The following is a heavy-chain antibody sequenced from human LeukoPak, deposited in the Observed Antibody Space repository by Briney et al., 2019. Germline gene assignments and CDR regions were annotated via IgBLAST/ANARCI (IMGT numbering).Heavy chain of an antibody. D-gene: IGHD6-19*01. CDR2: INGISGGT. V-gene: IGHV3-23*01. CDR3: AKGGAQQAVYYFDY. CDR1: GFTFSIYA. Sequence: PGGSPRLSCAASGFTFSIYAMTWVRQAPGKGLEWVSGINGISGGTYYADSVKGRFTISRDNSRNTLFLQMSSLRPDDTAVYYCAKGGAQQAVYYFDYWGQGTLVTVSS. J-gene: IGHJ4*02.